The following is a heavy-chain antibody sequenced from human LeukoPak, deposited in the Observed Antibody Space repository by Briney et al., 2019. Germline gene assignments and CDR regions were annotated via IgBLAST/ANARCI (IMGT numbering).Heavy chain of an antibody. CDR2: INSDGSST. D-gene: IGHD6-13*01. V-gene: IGHV3-74*01. J-gene: IGHJ3*02. CDR3: ARALPLYSSSWLDI. CDR1: GFTFSSYW. Sequence: GGSLRLSCAASGFTFSSYWMHWVRQAPGKGLVWVSCINSDGSSTSYADSVKGRFTISRDNAKNTLYLQMNSLRAEDTAVYYCARALPLYSSSWLDIWGQGTMVTVSS.